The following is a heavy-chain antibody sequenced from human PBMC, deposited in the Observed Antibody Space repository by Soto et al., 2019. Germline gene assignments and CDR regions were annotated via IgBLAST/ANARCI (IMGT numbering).Heavy chain of an antibody. Sequence: PSETLSLTCTVSGGSISSYYWSWIRQPPGKGLEWIGEINHSGSTNYNPSLKSRVTISVDTSKNQFSLKLSSVTAADTAVYYCARGDYDILTGYYSGGDYYYYYGMDVWGQGTTVTVS. D-gene: IGHD3-9*01. CDR1: GGSISSYY. V-gene: IGHV4-34*01. CDR3: ARGDYDILTGYYSGGDYYYYYGMDV. CDR2: INHSGST. J-gene: IGHJ6*02.